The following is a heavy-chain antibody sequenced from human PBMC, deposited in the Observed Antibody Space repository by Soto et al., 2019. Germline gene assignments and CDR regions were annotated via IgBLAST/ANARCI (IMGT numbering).Heavy chain of an antibody. J-gene: IGHJ4*02. CDR2: RYYSEST. CDR3: ARTKCSGGSCYSWSLDY. CDR1: CGSITTGGYY. Sequence: PSETLSLTCTFSCGSITTGGYYWGWIRQLPGKGLEWIGHRYYSESTYYNPSLKSRVSISLDTSKNQFSLKLSFVTAADTAMYYCARTKCSGGSCYSWSLDYWGQGTPVTVSS. V-gene: IGHV4-31*03. D-gene: IGHD2-15*01.